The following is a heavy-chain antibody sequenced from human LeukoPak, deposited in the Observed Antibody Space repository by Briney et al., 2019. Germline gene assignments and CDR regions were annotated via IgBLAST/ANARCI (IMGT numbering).Heavy chain of an antibody. V-gene: IGHV3-48*01. Sequence: GGSLRLSCAASGFTFSSYSMNWVRQAPGKGLEWVSYISSSSSTIYYADSVKGRFTISRDNSKNTLYLQMNSLRAEDTAVYYCAKNTRTYDILGVDVWGQGTTVTVSS. J-gene: IGHJ6*02. CDR1: GFTFSSYS. D-gene: IGHD3-9*01. CDR2: ISSSSSTI. CDR3: AKNTRTYDILGVDV.